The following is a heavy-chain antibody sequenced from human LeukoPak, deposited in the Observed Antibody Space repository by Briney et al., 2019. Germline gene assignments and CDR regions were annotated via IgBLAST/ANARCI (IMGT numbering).Heavy chain of an antibody. CDR1: GFTFSSYW. D-gene: IGHD4-17*01. V-gene: IGHV3-74*01. Sequence: GGSLRLSCAASGFTFSSYWMHWVRQAPGKGLVWVSRINSDGSSTSYADSVKGRFTISRDNAKNTLYLQMNSLRAEDTAVYYCASVYGDPFFDNWFDPWGQGTLVTVSP. CDR3: ASVYGDPFFDNWFDP. CDR2: INSDGSST. J-gene: IGHJ5*02.